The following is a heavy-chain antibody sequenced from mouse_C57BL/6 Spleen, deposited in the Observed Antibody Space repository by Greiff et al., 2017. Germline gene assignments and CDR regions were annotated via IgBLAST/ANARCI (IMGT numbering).Heavy chain of an antibody. CDR1: GYAFSSSW. J-gene: IGHJ4*01. Sequence: VQLQQSGPELVKPGASVKISCKASGYAFSSSWMNWVKQRPGKGLEWIGRIYPGDGDTNYNGKFKGKATLTADKSSSTAYMPLSSLTSEDSAVXFCARRQPDYYAMDYWGQGTSVTVSS. V-gene: IGHV1-82*01. CDR2: IYPGDGDT. CDR3: ARRQPDYYAMDY.